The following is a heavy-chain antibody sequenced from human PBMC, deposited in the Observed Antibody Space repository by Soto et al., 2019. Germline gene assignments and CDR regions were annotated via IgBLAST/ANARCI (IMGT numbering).Heavy chain of an antibody. J-gene: IGHJ3*02. CDR3: AKDRMGSSSPYDAFDI. D-gene: IGHD6-13*01. Sequence: LRLSFAASGFTFSSYAMSWVRQAPGKGLEWVSAISGSGGSTYYADSVKGRFTISRDNSKNTLYLQMNSLRAEDTAVYYCAKDRMGSSSPYDAFDIWGQGTMVTVSS. V-gene: IGHV3-23*01. CDR2: ISGSGGST. CDR1: GFTFSSYA.